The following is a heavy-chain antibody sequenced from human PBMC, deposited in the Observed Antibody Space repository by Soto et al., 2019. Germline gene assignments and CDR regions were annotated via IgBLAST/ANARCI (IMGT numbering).Heavy chain of an antibody. CDR1: GDSISSHY. CDR2: IYYSGST. D-gene: IGHD5-12*01. CDR3: ARLKSGSFDP. J-gene: IGHJ5*02. Sequence: PSETLSLTCTVSGDSISSHYWSWIRQPPGKGLEWIGYIYYSGSTNYNPSLKSRVTISVDTSKNQFSLKLSSVTAADTAVYYCARLKSGSFDPWGQGTLVTVSS. V-gene: IGHV4-59*11.